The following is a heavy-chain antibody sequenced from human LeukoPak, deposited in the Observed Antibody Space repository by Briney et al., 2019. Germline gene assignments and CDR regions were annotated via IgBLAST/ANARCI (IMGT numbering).Heavy chain of an antibody. D-gene: IGHD6-13*01. J-gene: IGHJ6*02. CDR2: IYHSGST. Sequence: SETLSLTCTVSGYSISSGYYWGWIRQPPGKGLEWIGSIYHSGSTYYNPSLKSRVTISVDTSKNQFSLKLSSVTAADTAVYYCARDRSSSSYGMDVWGQGTTVTVSS. CDR3: ARDRSSSSYGMDV. CDR1: GYSISSGYY. V-gene: IGHV4-38-2*02.